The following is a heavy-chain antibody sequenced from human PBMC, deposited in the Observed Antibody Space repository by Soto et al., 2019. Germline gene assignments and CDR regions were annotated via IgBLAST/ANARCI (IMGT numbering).Heavy chain of an antibody. J-gene: IGHJ4*02. Sequence: QITLKESGPTLVKPTQTLTLTCTFSGFSLSTSGVGVGWIRQPPGKALEWLALMYWDDDKRYRPSLKSRLTITKDTSKNHVVLTMTNTDPVDTATYYCAHSRLRWGLDYWGQGTLVTVSS. CDR1: GFSLSTSGVG. D-gene: IGHD4-17*01. CDR2: MYWDDDK. CDR3: AHSRLRWGLDY. V-gene: IGHV2-5*02.